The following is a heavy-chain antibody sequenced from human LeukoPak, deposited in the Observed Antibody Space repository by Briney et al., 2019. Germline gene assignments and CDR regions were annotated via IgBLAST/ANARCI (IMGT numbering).Heavy chain of an antibody. V-gene: IGHV3-33*01. Sequence: GRSLRLSCAASGFTFSSYGTHWVRQAPGKGLEWVAVIWYDGSNKYYADSVKGRFTISRDNSKNTLYLQMNSLRAEDTAVYYCARGSSSWYLGFDYWGPGTLVTVSS. CDR2: IWYDGSNK. J-gene: IGHJ4*02. CDR1: GFTFSSYG. D-gene: IGHD6-13*01. CDR3: ARGSSSWYLGFDY.